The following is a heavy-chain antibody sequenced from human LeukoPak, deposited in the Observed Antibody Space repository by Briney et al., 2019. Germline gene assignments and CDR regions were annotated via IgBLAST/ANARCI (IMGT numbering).Heavy chain of an antibody. V-gene: IGHV1-69*05. J-gene: IGHJ4*02. CDR3: ARDRYPIFHCTNGVCTFWY. Sequence: ASVKVSCKASGGTFSSYAISWVRQAPGQGLDWMGRIIPIFGTANYAQKFQGRVTITTDESTSTAYMELSSLRSEDTAVYYCARDRYPIFHCTNGVCTFWYWGQGTLVTVSS. CDR2: IIPIFGTA. CDR1: GGTFSSYA. D-gene: IGHD2-8*01.